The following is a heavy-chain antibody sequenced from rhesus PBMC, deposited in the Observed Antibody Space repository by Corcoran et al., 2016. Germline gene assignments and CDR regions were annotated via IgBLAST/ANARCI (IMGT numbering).Heavy chain of an antibody. J-gene: IGHJ4*01. D-gene: IGHD6-13*01. V-gene: IGHV3-115*02. CDR1: GSTFSGSA. CDR3: ARRAGGSPYFDY. CDR2: IGGDSSYT. Sequence: EVQLAESGGGLVQPGGSLRLSCAASGSTFSGSALHRVRQPPGKGLESVSVIGGDSSYTHYADSVKGRFTISRDNAKNSLSLQMNSLRAEDTAVYYCARRAGGSPYFDYWGQGVLVTVSS.